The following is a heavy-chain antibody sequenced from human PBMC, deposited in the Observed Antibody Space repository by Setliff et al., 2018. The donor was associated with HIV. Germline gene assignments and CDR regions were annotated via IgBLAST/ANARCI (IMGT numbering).Heavy chain of an antibody. V-gene: IGHV4-34*12. CDR3: ARLLRSGYSTTWYEGGAAWWFDP. J-gene: IGHJ5*02. CDR2: IFHSGST. Sequence: LSLTCAVYGASFSDYYWSWIRQPPGKGLEWIGEIFHSGSTIYNPSLKSRVTISVDMSKNQFSLNLSSVTAADTAVYYCARLLRSGYSTTWYEGGAAWWFDPWGQGTLVTVSS. D-gene: IGHD6-13*01. CDR1: GASFSDYY.